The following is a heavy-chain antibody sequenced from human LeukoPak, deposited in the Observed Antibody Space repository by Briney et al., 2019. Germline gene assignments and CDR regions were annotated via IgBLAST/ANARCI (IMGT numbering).Heavy chain of an antibody. CDR1: GGTFSSYA. J-gene: IGHJ4*02. CDR2: MNPNSGNT. V-gene: IGHV1-8*03. CDR3: ARGHRGRAAAGTDISYYFDY. D-gene: IGHD6-13*01. Sequence: GSSVKVSCKASGGTFSSYAISWVRQATGQGLEWMGWMNPNSGNTGYAQKFQGRVTITRNTSISTAYMELSSLRSEDTAVYYCARGHRGRAAAGTDISYYFDYWGQGTLVTVSS.